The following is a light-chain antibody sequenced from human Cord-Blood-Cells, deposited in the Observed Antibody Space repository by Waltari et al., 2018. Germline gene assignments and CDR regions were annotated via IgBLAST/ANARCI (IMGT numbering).Light chain of an antibody. CDR3: QAWDSSTVV. V-gene: IGLV3-1*01. CDR2: QDS. CDR1: KLAETY. J-gene: IGLJ2*01. Sequence: SYDLTQPPSLPVSPRQPASIPCSGDKLAETYHCRYQQKPGQSPVLVIYQDSKRPSGIPERFSGSNSGNTATLTISGTPAMDEADYYCQAWDSSTVVFGGGTKLTVL.